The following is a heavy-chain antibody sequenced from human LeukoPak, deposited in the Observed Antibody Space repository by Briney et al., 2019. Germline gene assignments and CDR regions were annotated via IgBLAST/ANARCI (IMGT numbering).Heavy chain of an antibody. CDR3: ARVYDFWSGYFPNFDY. J-gene: IGHJ4*02. Sequence: ASVTVSCKASGYTFTGYYMHWVRQAPGQGLEWMGWINPNSGGTNYAQKFQGRVTMTRDTSISTAYMELSRLRSDDTAVYYCARVYDFWSGYFPNFDYWGQGTLVTVSS. V-gene: IGHV1-2*02. CDR1: GYTFTGYY. CDR2: INPNSGGT. D-gene: IGHD3-3*01.